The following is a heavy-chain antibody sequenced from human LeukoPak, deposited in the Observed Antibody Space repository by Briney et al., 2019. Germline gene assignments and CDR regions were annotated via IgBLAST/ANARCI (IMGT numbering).Heavy chain of an antibody. CDR2: ISGSGGST. J-gene: IGHJ6*02. Sequence: GGSLRLSCVASGVAIRNSWMSWVRQAPGKGLEWVSAISGSGGSTYYADSVKGRFTISRDNSKNTLYLQMNSLRAEDTAVYYCAKSLTSEPFGMDVWGQGTTVTVSS. CDR1: GVAIRNSW. V-gene: IGHV3-23*01. D-gene: IGHD1-14*01. CDR3: AKSLTSEPFGMDV.